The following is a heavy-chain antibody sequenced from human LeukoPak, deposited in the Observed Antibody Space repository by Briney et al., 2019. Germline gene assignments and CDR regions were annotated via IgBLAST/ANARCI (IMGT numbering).Heavy chain of an antibody. CDR1: GGSISSYY. V-gene: IGHV4-59*01. CDR3: ARVGTLLWFGENSGHAFDI. Sequence: SETLSLTCTVSGGSISSYYWSWIRQPPGKGLEWIGYIYYSGSTNYNPSLKSRVTISVDTSKNQFSLKLSSVTAADTAVYYCARVGTLLWFGENSGHAFDIWGQGSMVTVSS. CDR2: IYYSGST. D-gene: IGHD3-10*01. J-gene: IGHJ3*02.